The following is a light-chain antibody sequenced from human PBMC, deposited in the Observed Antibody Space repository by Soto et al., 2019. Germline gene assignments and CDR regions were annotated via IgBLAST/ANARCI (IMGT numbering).Light chain of an antibody. CDR2: DVS. V-gene: IGKV2-30*02. Sequence: DVVMTQSPLSLPVSLGQPASISCRSSQGLVHGDGNTYLNWFQQRPGQSPRRLIYDVSNRNSGVPDRLTGSSSGTEFTVKTSTVETHEFGVYFCTQGPHRSMTFGQGTKVEIK. J-gene: IGKJ1*01. CDR3: TQGPHRSMT. CDR1: QGLVHGDGNTY.